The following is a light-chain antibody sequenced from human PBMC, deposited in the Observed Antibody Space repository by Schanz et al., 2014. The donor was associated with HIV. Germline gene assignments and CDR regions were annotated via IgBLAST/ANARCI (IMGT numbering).Light chain of an antibody. Sequence: QSALTQPPSASGSPGQSVTISCTGTSSDVGGYNYVSWYQQHPGKAPKLMIYDVTNRPYGIPSRFSGSKSANSASLTISGLQPEDEADYYCSSKATGGRAPFVFGGGTKLTVL. CDR2: DVT. CDR3: SSKATGGRAPFV. J-gene: IGLJ2*01. CDR1: SSDVGGYNY. V-gene: IGLV2-14*03.